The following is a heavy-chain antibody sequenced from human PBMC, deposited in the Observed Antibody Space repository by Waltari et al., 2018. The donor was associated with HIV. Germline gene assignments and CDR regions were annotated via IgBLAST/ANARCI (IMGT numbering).Heavy chain of an antibody. J-gene: IGHJ4*02. V-gene: IGHV1-69-2*01. Sequence: QSGAQRVNAPSALNVAFRVSGYKFTSYYLHWVKKTTTKSFEWVGRVYPETGDTLYGDHFQTRVTISVDSSSKTSFLKISDVTTDDSAVYYCLSDAGIWGQGSQVTV. CDR2: VYPETGDT. CDR3: LSDAGI. CDR1: GYKFTSYY. D-gene: IGHD1-1*01.